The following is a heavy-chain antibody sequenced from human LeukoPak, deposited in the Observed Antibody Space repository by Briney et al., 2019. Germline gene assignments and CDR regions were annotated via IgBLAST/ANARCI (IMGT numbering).Heavy chain of an antibody. CDR1: GYTFTSYG. CDR3: ARDFGFDWDDQHAFDI. J-gene: IGHJ3*02. CDR2: ISAYNGNT. D-gene: IGHD3-9*01. Sequence: ASVKVSCKASGYTFTSYGISWVRQAPGQGLEWMGWISAYNGNTNYAQKLQGRVTMTTDTYTSTAYVELRSLRSDDTAVYYCARDFGFDWDDQHAFDIWGQGTMVTVSS. V-gene: IGHV1-18*01.